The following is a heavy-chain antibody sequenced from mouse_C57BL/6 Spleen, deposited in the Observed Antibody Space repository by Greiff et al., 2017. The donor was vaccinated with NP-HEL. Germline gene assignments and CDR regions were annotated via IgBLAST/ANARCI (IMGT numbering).Heavy chain of an antibody. J-gene: IGHJ2*01. V-gene: IGHV1-76*01. D-gene: IGHD2-3*01. Sequence: VQLQQPGASVKLSCKASGYTFTDYYINWVKQRPGQGLEWIARIYPGSGNTYYNEKFKGKATLTAEKSSSTAYMQLSSLTSEDSAVYFCAREGDGLYFDYWGQGTTLTVSS. CDR1: GYTFTDYY. CDR3: AREGDGLYFDY. CDR2: IYPGSGNT.